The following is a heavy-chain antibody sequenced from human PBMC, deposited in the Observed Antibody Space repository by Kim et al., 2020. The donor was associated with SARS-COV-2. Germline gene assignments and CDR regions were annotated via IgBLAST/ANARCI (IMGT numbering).Heavy chain of an antibody. CDR1: GFTFSSYG. Sequence: GGSLRLSCTASGFTFSSYGLCWVRQAPGKGLEWVSRISGGGDSTYYADSVKGRFTISRDNSKNTLYLQMNSLRVEDTAVYYCANCGCGSGWAYHYGLDV. CDR2: ISGGGDST. J-gene: IGHJ6*01. CDR3: ANCGCGSGWAYHYGLDV. D-gene: IGHD2-21*01. V-gene: IGHV3-23*01.